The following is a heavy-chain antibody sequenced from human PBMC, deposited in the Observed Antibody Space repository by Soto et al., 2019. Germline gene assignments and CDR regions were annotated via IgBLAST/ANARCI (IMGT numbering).Heavy chain of an antibody. CDR2: INPNSGGT. CDR1: GYTFTGYY. J-gene: IGHJ5*02. V-gene: IGHV1-2*04. Sequence: ASVKVSCKASGYTFTGYYMHLVRQASGQGLEWMGWINPNSGGTNYAQKFQGWVTMTRDTSISTAYMELSRLRSDDTAVYYCARDSKGYCSSTSCKNWFDPWGQGTLVTVSS. D-gene: IGHD2-2*01. CDR3: ARDSKGYCSSTSCKNWFDP.